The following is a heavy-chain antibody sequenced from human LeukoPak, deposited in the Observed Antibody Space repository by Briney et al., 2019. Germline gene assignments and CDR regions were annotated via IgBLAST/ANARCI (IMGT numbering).Heavy chain of an antibody. J-gene: IGHJ4*02. D-gene: IGHD6-19*01. V-gene: IGHV3-23*01. Sequence: GRSLRLSCAASGFTFSSYAMSWVRQAPGKGLEWVSAISGSGGSTYYADSVKGRFTISRDNSKNTLYLQMNSLRAEDTAVYYCAKDLPGYSSGYTDYWGQGTLVTVSS. CDR3: AKDLPGYSSGYTDY. CDR1: GFTFSSYA. CDR2: ISGSGGST.